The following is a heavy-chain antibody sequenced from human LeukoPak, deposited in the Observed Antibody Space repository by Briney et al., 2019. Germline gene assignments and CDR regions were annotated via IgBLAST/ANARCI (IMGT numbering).Heavy chain of an antibody. Sequence: VASVKVSCKASGYSFTSYGVSWVRQAPGQGLEWMGWISTYNGNTNYAQKFQGRVTLTTDKSTSTAYMELKSLRSDDTAVYYCARDKKWLQLMYNWFDHWGQGTLVTVSS. V-gene: IGHV1-18*01. CDR2: ISTYNGNT. J-gene: IGHJ5*02. CDR3: ARDKKWLQLMYNWFDH. D-gene: IGHD5-24*01. CDR1: GYSFTSYG.